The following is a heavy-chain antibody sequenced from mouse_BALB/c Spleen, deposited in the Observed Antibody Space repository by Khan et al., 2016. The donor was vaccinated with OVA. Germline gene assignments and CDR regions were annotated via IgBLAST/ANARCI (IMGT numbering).Heavy chain of an antibody. CDR2: IDPANGNT. V-gene: IGHV14-3*02. CDR1: GFNIKDTY. J-gene: IGHJ3*01. Sequence: EVQLQQSGADLVKPGASVKLSCTASGFNIKDTYMHWVKRRPEQGLVWIGRIDPANGNTKYDPKFQGKATITADTPSNTAYLQLSSLTSEDAAVYYCARDYWDVFAYWGQGTLVTVSA. CDR3: ARDYWDVFAY. D-gene: IGHD4-1*01.